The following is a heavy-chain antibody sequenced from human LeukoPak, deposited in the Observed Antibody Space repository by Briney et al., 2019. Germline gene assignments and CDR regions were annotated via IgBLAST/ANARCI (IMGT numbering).Heavy chain of an antibody. Sequence: GGSLRLSCAASGFTVSSNYMSWVRQAPGKGLEWLSYITTNSDTMRYADSVKGRFTISRDNAKNSLYLQLNSLRAEDTAVYYCARDHDWAFDYWGQGTLVTVSS. D-gene: IGHD3-9*01. CDR2: ITTNSDTM. J-gene: IGHJ4*02. V-gene: IGHV3-48*01. CDR1: GFTVSSNY. CDR3: ARDHDWAFDY.